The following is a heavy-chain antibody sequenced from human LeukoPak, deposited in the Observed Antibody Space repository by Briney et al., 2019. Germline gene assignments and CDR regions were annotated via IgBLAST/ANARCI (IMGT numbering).Heavy chain of an antibody. Sequence: ASVKVSCKASGYTFTGYYMHWVRQAPGQGLEWMGWINPNSGGTNYAQKFQGRVTMTRDTSISTAYMELSRLRSDDTAVYYCARDRLRGSLNWFDPWGQGTLVTVSP. CDR1: GYTFTGYY. J-gene: IGHJ5*02. D-gene: IGHD3-10*01. CDR2: INPNSGGT. CDR3: ARDRLRGSLNWFDP. V-gene: IGHV1-2*02.